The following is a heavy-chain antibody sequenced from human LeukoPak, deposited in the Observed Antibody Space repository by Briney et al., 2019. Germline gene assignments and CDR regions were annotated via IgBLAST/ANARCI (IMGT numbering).Heavy chain of an antibody. CDR1: GYTFTGYY. D-gene: IGHD4-23*01. CDR3: ARGVTTVVTPLADY. CDR2: INPNSGGT. Sequence: VASVKVSCKASGYTFTGYYMHWVRQAPGQGLEWMGWINPNSGGTNYAQKFQGRVTMTRDTSISTAYMELSRLRSDDTAVYYCARGVTTVVTPLADYWGQGTLVTVSS. V-gene: IGHV1-2*02. J-gene: IGHJ4*02.